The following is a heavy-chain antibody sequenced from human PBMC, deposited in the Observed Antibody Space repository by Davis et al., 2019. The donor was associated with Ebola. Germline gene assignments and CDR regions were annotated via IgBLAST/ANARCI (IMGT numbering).Heavy chain of an antibody. V-gene: IGHV3-23*01. CDR2: ISASGGTT. D-gene: IGHD3-3*01. J-gene: IGHJ6*04. Sequence: GESLKISCAASGFSFSDYGMSWVRQAPGKGLEWVSDISASGGTTIYADSVKGRFTISRDNSKKTLYLQMNSLRAEDTAVYYCAKSGLSFGVVKYHYGMDVWGKGTTVTVSS. CDR1: GFSFSDYG. CDR3: AKSGLSFGVVKYHYGMDV.